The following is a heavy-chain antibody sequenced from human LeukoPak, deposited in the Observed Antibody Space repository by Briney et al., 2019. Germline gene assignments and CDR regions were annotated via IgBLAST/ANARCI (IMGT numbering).Heavy chain of an antibody. Sequence: SQTLSLTCTVSGGSISSGSYYWSWIRQPAGKGLEWIGRLYTSGSTNYNPSLKSRVTMSVDTSKNQFSLKLSSVTAADTAAYYCARGRYYDSSGSFDYWGQGTLVTVSS. CDR1: GGSISSGSYY. D-gene: IGHD3-22*01. V-gene: IGHV4-61*02. J-gene: IGHJ4*02. CDR2: LYTSGST. CDR3: ARGRYYDSSGSFDY.